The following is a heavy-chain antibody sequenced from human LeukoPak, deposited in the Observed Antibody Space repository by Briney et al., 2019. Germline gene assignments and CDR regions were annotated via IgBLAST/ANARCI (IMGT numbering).Heavy chain of an antibody. V-gene: IGHV4-39*01. CDR3: ARHKEDFHDSSGPNFWYFDL. D-gene: IGHD3-22*01. Sequence: PSETLSLNCTVSGDSIKSDSYYWGWIRQPPGKGLEWIGTIYYSGSTYYNPSLKSRVTISVDTSKNQFSVKLSSVTAADTALYYCARHKEDFHDSSGPNFWYFDLWGSGTLVTVSS. CDR2: IYYSGST. CDR1: GDSIKSDSYY. J-gene: IGHJ2*01.